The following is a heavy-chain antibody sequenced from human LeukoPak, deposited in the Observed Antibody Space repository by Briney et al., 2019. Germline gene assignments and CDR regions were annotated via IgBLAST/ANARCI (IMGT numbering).Heavy chain of an antibody. CDR2: VYYTGSP. CDR3: ARHSGSGSLSRPFDP. V-gene: IGHV4-39*02. CDR1: GDSVTSGGFY. J-gene: IGHJ5*02. Sequence: PSETLSLTCTVSGDSVTSGGFYWAWLRQPPGKGLEWIATVYYTGSPYYNPSLKSRVTISIDTSKNHFSLKLRSVVAPDTAVYYCARHSGSGSLSRPFDPWGQGTLVTVSS. D-gene: IGHD3-10*01.